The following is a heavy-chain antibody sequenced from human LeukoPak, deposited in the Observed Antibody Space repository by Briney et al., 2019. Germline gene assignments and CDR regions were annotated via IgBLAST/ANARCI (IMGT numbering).Heavy chain of an antibody. Sequence: SAYNGNTNYAQKLQGRVTMTTDTSTSTAYMELRSLRSDDTAVYYCATRALRFLEWSEFDYWGQGTLVTVSS. CDR2: SAYNGNT. V-gene: IGHV1-18*01. J-gene: IGHJ4*02. CDR3: ATRALRFLEWSEFDY. D-gene: IGHD3-3*01.